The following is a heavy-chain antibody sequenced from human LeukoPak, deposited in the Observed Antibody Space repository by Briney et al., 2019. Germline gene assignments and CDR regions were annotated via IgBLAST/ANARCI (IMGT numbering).Heavy chain of an antibody. CDR1: GFTFSSYA. V-gene: IGHV3-23*01. D-gene: IGHD4-17*01. CDR2: ISGSGGST. J-gene: IGHJ4*02. CDR3: AKALLHGDYVFDY. Sequence: GGSLRLSCAASGFTFSSYAMSCVRQAPGKGLEWVSAISGSGGSTYYADSVKGRFTISRDNSKNTLYLQMNSLRAEDTAVYYCAKALLHGDYVFDYWGQGILVIVSS.